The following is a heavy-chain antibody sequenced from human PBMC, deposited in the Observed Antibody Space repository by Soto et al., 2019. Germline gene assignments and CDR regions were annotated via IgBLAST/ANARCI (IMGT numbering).Heavy chain of an antibody. J-gene: IGHJ4*02. D-gene: IGHD6-13*01. Sequence: QVQLVQAGAEVKKPGASVKVSCKASGYTFTSYGISWVRQAPGQGLEWMGWISAYNGNTNDAQKIQGRVTMTTDTSTSTAYMELRSLRSDDTAVYYCARGEDDSSSWFPVAPLDWGQGTLVTVSS. CDR1: GYTFTSYG. V-gene: IGHV1-18*01. CDR2: ISAYNGNT. CDR3: ARGEDDSSSWFPVAPLD.